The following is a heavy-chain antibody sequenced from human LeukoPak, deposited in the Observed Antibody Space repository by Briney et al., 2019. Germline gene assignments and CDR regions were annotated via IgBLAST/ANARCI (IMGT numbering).Heavy chain of an antibody. J-gene: IGHJ4*02. D-gene: IGHD3-16*01. V-gene: IGHV1-24*01. CDR1: GHTLTELS. Sequence: WASVKVSCKVSGHTLTELSVHWVRQAPGKGLEWLGGFDIEDEKRWYERKFRGRVTVTEDTFIDTAYMELSGLTSDDTAVYFCTTEYMTSAWRWGYWGQGTLVVVSS. CDR2: FDIEDEKR. CDR3: TTEYMTSAWRWGY.